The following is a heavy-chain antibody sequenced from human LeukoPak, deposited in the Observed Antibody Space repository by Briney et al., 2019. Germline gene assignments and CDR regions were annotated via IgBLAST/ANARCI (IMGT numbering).Heavy chain of an antibody. V-gene: IGHV4-59*01. CDR1: GGSISSYY. CDR3: ARGGGIAAAPFDY. Sequence: SESLSLTCTVSGGSISSYYWSWIRQPPGKGLEWIGYIYYSGSTNYNPSLKSRVTISVDTSKNQFSLKLSSVTAADTAVYYCARGGGIAAAPFDYWGQGTLVTVSS. D-gene: IGHD6-13*01. CDR2: IYYSGST. J-gene: IGHJ4*02.